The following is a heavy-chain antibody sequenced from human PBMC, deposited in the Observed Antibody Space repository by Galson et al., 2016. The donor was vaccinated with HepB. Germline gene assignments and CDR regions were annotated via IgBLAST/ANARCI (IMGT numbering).Heavy chain of an antibody. J-gene: IGHJ6*03. V-gene: IGHV3-23*01. CDR2: ISGASGTT. Sequence: SLRLSCAASGFIFSVYNMNWARQAPGKGLEWVSGISGASGTTLYADSVKGRLTMSRDNSRDALYLEMNTLRVEDTAVFFCAKARGFNTYYYYYMDVWGKGTTVTVSS. CDR1: GFIFSVYN. D-gene: IGHD3-10*01. CDR3: AKARGFNTYYYYYMDV.